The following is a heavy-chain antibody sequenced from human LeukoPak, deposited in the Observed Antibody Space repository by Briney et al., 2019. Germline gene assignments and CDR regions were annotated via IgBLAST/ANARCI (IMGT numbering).Heavy chain of an antibody. J-gene: IGHJ5*02. CDR2: TFYRSKWDS. CDR3: ARDYLEGSSPGTDWFDP. V-gene: IGHV6-1*01. D-gene: IGHD6-19*01. Sequence: SQTLSLTCAISGDSVSSNSAAWSWIRQSPSRGLEWLGRTFYRSKWDSDYEVSVRSRITITPDTSKNQFSLQLNSVTAADTAVYYCARDYLEGSSPGTDWFDPWGQGTLVTVSS. CDR1: GDSVSSNSAA.